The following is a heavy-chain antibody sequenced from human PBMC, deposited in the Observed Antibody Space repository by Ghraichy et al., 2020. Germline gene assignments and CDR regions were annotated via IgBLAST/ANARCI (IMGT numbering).Heavy chain of an antibody. J-gene: IGHJ4*02. CDR2: ISYDGSNK. CDR3: ARGSLHPLYSSSGGGYTN. CDR1: GFTFSSYA. D-gene: IGHD6-6*01. V-gene: IGHV3-30*04. Sequence: GGSLRLSCAASGFTFSSYAMHWVRQAPGKGLEWVAVISYDGSNKYYADSVKGRFTISRDNSKNTLYLQMNSLRAEDTAVYYCARGSLHPLYSSSGGGYTNWGQGTLVTVSS.